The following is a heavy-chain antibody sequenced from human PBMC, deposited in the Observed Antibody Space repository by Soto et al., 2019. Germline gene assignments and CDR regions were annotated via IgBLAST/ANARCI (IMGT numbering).Heavy chain of an antibody. CDR3: ARTYYYDSSGYYPPGYFDY. D-gene: IGHD3-22*01. CDR1: GGSISSGDYY. V-gene: IGHV4-30-4*01. CDR2: IYYSGST. J-gene: IGHJ4*02. Sequence: SETLSLTCTVSGGSISSGDYYWSWIRQPPGKGLEWIGYIYYSGSTYYNPSLKSRVTISVDTSKNQFSLKLSSVTAADTAVYYCARTYYYDSSGYYPPGYFDYWGQGTLVTVSS.